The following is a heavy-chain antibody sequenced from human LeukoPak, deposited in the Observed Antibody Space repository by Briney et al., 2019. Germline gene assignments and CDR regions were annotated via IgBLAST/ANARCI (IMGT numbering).Heavy chain of an antibody. D-gene: IGHD3-10*01. V-gene: IGHV1-18*01. J-gene: IGHJ5*02. CDR1: GYTFTSYG. Sequence: GASVKVSCKASGYTFTSYGISWVRQAPGQGLEWMGWISIYNGKINYAQKFQGRVTMTRDTSTSTVYMELRSLRSDDTAVYYCAGVITMVRGVINWFDPWGQGTLVTVSS. CDR2: ISIYNGKI. CDR3: AGVITMVRGVINWFDP.